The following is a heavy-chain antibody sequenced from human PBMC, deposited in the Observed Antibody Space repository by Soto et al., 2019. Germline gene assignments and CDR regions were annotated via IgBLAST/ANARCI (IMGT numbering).Heavy chain of an antibody. CDR2: ISAYKGNT. Sequence: QVQLVQSGAEVKKPGASVKVSCKTSGYTFTSYHITWVRQAPGQGLEWMGWISAYKGNTNYAQKLQGRVTMTTDTTTITAHMELRTPRYDDTAVYYCARDSPPPREWGQGTLVPVSS. J-gene: IGHJ4*02. CDR3: ARDSPPPRE. CDR1: GYTFTSYH. V-gene: IGHV1-18*01.